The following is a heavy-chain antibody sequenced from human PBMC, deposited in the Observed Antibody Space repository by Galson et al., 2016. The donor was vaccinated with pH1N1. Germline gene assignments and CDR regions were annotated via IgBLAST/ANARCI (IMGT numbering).Heavy chain of an antibody. CDR1: GYSVTRYY. Sequence: SVKVSCKAAGYSVTRYYMHWVRQAPGQGLEWMGIIDPSDGTTTYSQKFQGRNILTRDTSTNSVHMELTTLRPDDSATYFCARRYYFDYWGQGTLVTVPS. J-gene: IGHJ4*02. V-gene: IGHV1-46*01. CDR3: ARRYYFDY. CDR2: IDPSDGTT.